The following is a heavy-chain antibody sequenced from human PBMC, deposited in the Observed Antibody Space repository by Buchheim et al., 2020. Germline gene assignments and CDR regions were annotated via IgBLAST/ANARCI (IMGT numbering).Heavy chain of an antibody. CDR1: GFTFSSYA. D-gene: IGHD3-10*01. J-gene: IGHJ4*02. V-gene: IGHV3-23*01. CDR2: ISGSGTGT. CDR3: AKDPYYGSGSHFDY. Sequence: EVKVLESGGGLVQPGGSLRLSCVASGFTFSSYAMSWVRQAPGKGLEWVSGISGSGTGTYYADSVKGRFTISRDNSQNTLYLQMNSLRAEDTAIYYCAKDPYYGSGSHFDYWGQGTL.